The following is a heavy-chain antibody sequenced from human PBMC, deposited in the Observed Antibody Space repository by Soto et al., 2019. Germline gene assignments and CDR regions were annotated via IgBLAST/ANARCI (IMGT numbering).Heavy chain of an antibody. V-gene: IGHV4-39*01. D-gene: IGHD3-3*01. CDR3: ARRWYYDFWSGYFGNFDY. J-gene: IGHJ4*02. Sequence: QLQLQESGPGLVKPSETLSLTCTVSGGSISSSSYYWGWIRQPLGKGLEWIGSIYYSGSTYYNPSLKSRVTISVDTSKNQFSLKLSSVTAADTAVYYCARRWYYDFWSGYFGNFDYWGQGTLVTVSS. CDR2: IYYSGST. CDR1: GGSISSSSYY.